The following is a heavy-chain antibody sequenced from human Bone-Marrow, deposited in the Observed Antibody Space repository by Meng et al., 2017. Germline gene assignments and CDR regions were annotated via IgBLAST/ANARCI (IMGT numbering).Heavy chain of an antibody. CDR2: IYTSGST. V-gene: IGHV4-61*02. Sequence: SETLSLTCTVSGGSISSGSYYWSWIRQPAGKGLEWIGRIYTSGSTNYNPSLKSRVTISVDTSKNQFSLNLISVTAADTAVYFCARDGLRGLGDWGQGTLVTVSS. CDR1: GGSISSGSYY. CDR3: ARDGLRGLGD. D-gene: IGHD5-12*01. J-gene: IGHJ4*02.